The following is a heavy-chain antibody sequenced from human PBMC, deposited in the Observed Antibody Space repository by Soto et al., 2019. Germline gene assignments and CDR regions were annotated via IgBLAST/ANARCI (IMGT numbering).Heavy chain of an antibody. CDR2: ILNDGSNR. D-gene: IGHD3-10*01. Sequence: QVQLVESGGGVVQPGRSLRLSCAASGFTFSNYGMHWVRQAPGKGLEWVAVILNDGSNRYHADSVKDRFTISRDNSKNTLYLQMNSLRGEDKAVYYCARDDEYSGNGMDVWGQGTTVTVS. J-gene: IGHJ6*02. V-gene: IGHV3-33*01. CDR3: ARDDEYSGNGMDV. CDR1: GFTFSNYG.